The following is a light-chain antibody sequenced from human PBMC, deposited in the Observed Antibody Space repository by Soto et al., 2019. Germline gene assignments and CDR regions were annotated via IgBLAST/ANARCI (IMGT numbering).Light chain of an antibody. V-gene: IGKV3-20*01. CDR1: QSVSSSY. J-gene: IGKJ1*01. CDR3: QQYGSSLWT. Sequence: EIVLTQSPGTLSLSPGERATLSCRVSQSVSSSYLAWYQQKPGQAPRLLIYGASSRATGIPDRFSGSGSGTDFTLTISRLEPEDFAVYYCQQYGSSLWTFGQGTKVDI. CDR2: GAS.